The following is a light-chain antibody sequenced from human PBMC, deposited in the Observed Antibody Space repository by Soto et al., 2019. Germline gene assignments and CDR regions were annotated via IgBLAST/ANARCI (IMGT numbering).Light chain of an antibody. CDR1: QSVSNNY. CDR2: GAS. CDR3: QPYGSSGT. J-gene: IGKJ1*01. V-gene: IGKV3-20*01. Sequence: EIVLTQSPGTLSLSPGERATLSCRASQSVSNNYLAWYQQKPGQAPRLLIYGASNRATGIPDRFSGSGSGTDVALTSSRLEPEAFAVYYCQPYGSSGTFGQGTKVEIQ.